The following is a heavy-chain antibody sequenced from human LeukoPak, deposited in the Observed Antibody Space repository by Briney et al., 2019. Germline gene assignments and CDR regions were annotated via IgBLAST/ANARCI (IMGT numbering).Heavy chain of an antibody. Sequence: GSLRLSCTASGFTFSSYSMNWVRQPPGKGLEWIGEIYHSGSTNYNPSLKSRVTISVDKSKNQFSLKLSSVTAADTAVYYCARDLTYYYDSSGRPLYYYYGMDVWGQGTTVTVSS. V-gene: IGHV4-4*02. J-gene: IGHJ6*02. D-gene: IGHD3-22*01. CDR2: IYHSGST. CDR3: ARDLTYYYDSSGRPLYYYYGMDV. CDR1: GFTFSSYSM.